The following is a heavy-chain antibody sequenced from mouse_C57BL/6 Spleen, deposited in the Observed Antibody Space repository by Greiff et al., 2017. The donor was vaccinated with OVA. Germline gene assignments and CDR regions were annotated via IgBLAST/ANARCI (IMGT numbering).Heavy chain of an antibody. CDR1: GYTFTDYN. V-gene: IGHV1-22*01. CDR2: INPNNGGT. Sequence: EVQLQESGPELVKPGASVKMSCKASGYTFTDYNMHWVTQSHGKSLEWIGYINPNNGGTSYNQKFKGKATLTVNKSSSTAYMELRSLTSEDSAVYYCARERQLRPYYYAMDYWGQGTSVTVSS. D-gene: IGHD3-2*02. CDR3: ARERQLRPYYYAMDY. J-gene: IGHJ4*01.